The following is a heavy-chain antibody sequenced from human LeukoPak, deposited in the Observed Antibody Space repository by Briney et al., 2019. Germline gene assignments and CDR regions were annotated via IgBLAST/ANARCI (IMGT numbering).Heavy chain of an antibody. V-gene: IGHV4-59*01. D-gene: IGHD5-18*01. CDR2: IYYSGST. CDR1: GGSISSYY. Sequence: SETLSLTCTVSGGSISSYYWSWIRQPPGKGLEWIGYIYYSGSTNYNPSLKSRVTISVDTSKNQFSLKLSSVTAADTAVYYCARVSGYATPQYYSDYWGQGTLVTVSS. J-gene: IGHJ4*02. CDR3: ARVSGYATPQYYSDY.